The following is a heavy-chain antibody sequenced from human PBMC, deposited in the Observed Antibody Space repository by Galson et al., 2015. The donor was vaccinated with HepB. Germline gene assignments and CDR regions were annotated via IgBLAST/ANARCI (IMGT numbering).Heavy chain of an antibody. V-gene: IGHV3-49*03. CDR2: IRSKAYGGTT. D-gene: IGHD3-3*01. J-gene: IGHJ6*03. CDR3: TRDRITIFGVVPMDV. CDR1: GFTFGDYA. Sequence: SLRLSCAASGFTFGDYAMSWFRQAPGKGLEWVGFIRSKAYGGTTEYAASVKGRFTISRDDSKSIAYLQMNSLKTEDTAVYYCTRDRITIFGVVPMDVWGKGTTVTVSS.